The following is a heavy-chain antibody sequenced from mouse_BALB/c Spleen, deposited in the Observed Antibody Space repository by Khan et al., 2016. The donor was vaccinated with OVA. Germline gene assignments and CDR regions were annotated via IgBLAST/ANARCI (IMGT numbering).Heavy chain of an antibody. CDR1: GYTLTNYG. V-gene: IGHV9-3-1*01. CDR2: INTYTGEA. D-gene: IGHD2-1*01. Sequence: QIQLLQSGPELKKPGETVKISCKASGYTLTNYGMNWVKQAPGKGLKWMGWINTYTGEATYADDFKGRFAFSLETSASTAYLQINNLKNEDTATYFCSSSNGNYWFAYWGQGTLVTVSA. J-gene: IGHJ3*01. CDR3: SSSNGNYWFAY.